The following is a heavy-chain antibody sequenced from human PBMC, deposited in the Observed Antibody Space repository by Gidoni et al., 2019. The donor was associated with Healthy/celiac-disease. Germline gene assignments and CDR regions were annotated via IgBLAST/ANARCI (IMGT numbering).Heavy chain of an antibody. CDR2: IYYSGST. J-gene: IGHJ5*02. V-gene: IGHV4-61*01. Sequence: QVQLQESGPGLVKPSETLSLTCTVSGGSVSSGSYYWSWIRQPPGKGLEWIGYIYYSGSTNYNPSLKSRVTISVDTSKNQFSLKLSSVTAADTAVYYCAREGDYYGFHGWFDPWGQGTLVTVSS. CDR3: AREGDYYGFHGWFDP. D-gene: IGHD3-10*01. CDR1: GGSVSSGSYY.